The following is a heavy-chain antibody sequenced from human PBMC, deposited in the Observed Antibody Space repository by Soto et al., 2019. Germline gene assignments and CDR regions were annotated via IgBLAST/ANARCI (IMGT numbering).Heavy chain of an antibody. Sequence: SETLSLTCAVSGYSISSGYYWGWIRQPPGKGLEWIGSSYHSGSTYYNPSLKSRVTISVDTSKNQFSLKLSSVTAADTAVYYCARAYYDFWSGYLYYYGMDVWGQGTTVTVSS. D-gene: IGHD3-3*01. V-gene: IGHV4-38-2*01. J-gene: IGHJ6*02. CDR1: GYSISSGYY. CDR3: ARAYYDFWSGYLYYYGMDV. CDR2: SYHSGST.